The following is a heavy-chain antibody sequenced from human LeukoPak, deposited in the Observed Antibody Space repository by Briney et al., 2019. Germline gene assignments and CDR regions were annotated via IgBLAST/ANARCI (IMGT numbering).Heavy chain of an antibody. Sequence: SVKVSCKASGGTFSSYAISWVRQAPGQGLEWMGGIIPIFGTANYAQKFQGRVTIATDESTSTAYMELSSLRSEDTAVYYCARGGCSSTSCYVFWFDPWGQGTLVIVSS. CDR1: GGTFSSYA. D-gene: IGHD2-2*01. CDR2: IIPIFGTA. V-gene: IGHV1-69*05. CDR3: ARGGCSSTSCYVFWFDP. J-gene: IGHJ5*02.